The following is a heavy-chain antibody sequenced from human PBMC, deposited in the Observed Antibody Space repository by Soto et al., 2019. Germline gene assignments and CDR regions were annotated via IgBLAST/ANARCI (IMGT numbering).Heavy chain of an antibody. CDR2: ISGYNGNT. J-gene: IGHJ6*02. V-gene: IGHV1-18*04. D-gene: IGHD3-22*01. CDR3: ARDREYYYDSSGNYYYHYGMDV. CDR1: GYTFTNYG. Sequence: ASVKVSCKASGYTFTNYGVSWVRQAPGQGLEWMGWISGYNGNTKYAQKFQGRVTMTTDTPTNTAYMELRSLRSDDTAVYYCARDREYYYDSSGNYYYHYGMDVWGQGTTVTVSS.